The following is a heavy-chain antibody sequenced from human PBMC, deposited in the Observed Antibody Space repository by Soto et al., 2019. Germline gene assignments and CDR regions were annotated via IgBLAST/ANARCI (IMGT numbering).Heavy chain of an antibody. CDR1: GYSFTSYW. V-gene: IGHV5-10-1*01. CDR2: IDPSDSYT. D-gene: IGHD6-13*01. CDR3: ARRHSSSSAFDP. J-gene: IGHJ5*02. Sequence: GSLKISCKGSGYSFTSYWISWVRQMPGKGLEWMGRIDPSDSYTNYSPSFQGHVTISADKSISTAYLQWSSLKASDTAMYYCARRHSSSSAFDPWGQGTLVTVSS.